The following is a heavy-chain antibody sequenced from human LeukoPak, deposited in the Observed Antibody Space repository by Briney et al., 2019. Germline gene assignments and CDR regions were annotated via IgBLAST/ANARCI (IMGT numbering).Heavy chain of an antibody. CDR3: ASVYLYGMDV. D-gene: IGHD2-8*01. Sequence: ASVNVPCKVSGYTLTELSMHRVRQAPGKGLEWMGGFDPEDGETIYAQKFQGRVTMTRDTPTNTVYMELSSLRTEDTAVYYCASVYLYGMDVWGQGTTVTVSS. J-gene: IGHJ6*02. CDR1: GYTLTELS. V-gene: IGHV1-24*01. CDR2: FDPEDGET.